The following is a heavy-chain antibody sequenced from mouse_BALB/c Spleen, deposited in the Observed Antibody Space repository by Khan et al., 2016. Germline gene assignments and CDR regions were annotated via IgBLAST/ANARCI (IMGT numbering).Heavy chain of an antibody. D-gene: IGHD1-1*01. CDR2: ISSGGTT. J-gene: IGHJ2*01. V-gene: IGHV5-6-5*01. CDR1: GFTFSSYA. CDR3: TRGVTTVVDYFDY. Sequence: EVELVESGGGLVKPGESLKLSCAASGFTFSSYAMSWVRQTPEKRLEWVASISSGGTTFYPDSLKGRFTISRDNARNILYLQVSSLRSEDTAMHYCTRGVTTVVDYFDYWAKAPLSQSPQ.